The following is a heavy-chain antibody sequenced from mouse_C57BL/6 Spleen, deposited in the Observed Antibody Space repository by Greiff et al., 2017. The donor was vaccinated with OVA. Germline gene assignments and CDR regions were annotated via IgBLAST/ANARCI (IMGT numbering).Heavy chain of an antibody. CDR1: GYTFTTYP. V-gene: IGHV1-47*01. J-gene: IGHJ1*03. CDR2: FHPYNDDT. CDR3: AKKSNWGYFDV. Sequence: VQLQQSGAELVQPGASVKMSCKASGYTFTTYPIEWMKQNHGKSLEWIGNFHPYNDDTKYNEKFKGKATLTVDKSSSTVYLELSRLTSDDSAVYYCAKKSNWGYFDVWGTGTTVTVSS. D-gene: IGHD4-1*01.